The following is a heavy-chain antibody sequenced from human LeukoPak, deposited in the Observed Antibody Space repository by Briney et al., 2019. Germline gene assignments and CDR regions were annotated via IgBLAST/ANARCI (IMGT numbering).Heavy chain of an antibody. CDR2: INSDGSST. J-gene: IGHJ5*02. V-gene: IGHV3-74*01. Sequence: RAGGSLRLSCAASGFTFSSYWMHWVRQAPGKGLVWVAPINSDGSSTSYADSVKGRFTISRDNAKNTLYLQMNSLRAKDTAVYYCARGDSSTRPNWFDPWGQGTLVTVSS. CDR1: GFTFSSYW. CDR3: ARGDSSTRPNWFDP. D-gene: IGHD2-2*01.